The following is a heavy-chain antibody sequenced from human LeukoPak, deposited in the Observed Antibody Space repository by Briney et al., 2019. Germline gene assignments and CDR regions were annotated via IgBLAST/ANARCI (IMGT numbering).Heavy chain of an antibody. V-gene: IGHV3-23*01. CDR3: AKDLWTDSSGWNYFDY. CDR2: ITNSGGGT. Sequence: GGSLRLSCTASGFTFTRSAMGWVRQAPGKGLEWVSCITNSGGGTYYADSVKGRFTISRDNSKNTLYLQMNSLRAEDTAVYYCAKDLWTDSSGWNYFDYWGQGTLVTVSS. J-gene: IGHJ4*02. CDR1: GFTFTRSA. D-gene: IGHD6-19*01.